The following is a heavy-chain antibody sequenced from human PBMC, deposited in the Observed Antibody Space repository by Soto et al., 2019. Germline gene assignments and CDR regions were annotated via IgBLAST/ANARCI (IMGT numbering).Heavy chain of an antibody. Sequence: QVQLVESGGGVVQPGWSLRLSCVTSGFTFSDYAMHWVRQAPGKGLEWVAVIRPDGSNRYYADSVKVRFTISRDISKNTLYLQMSSLRADDTAVYFCATVGRPQHLLTGFDNWGQGTLVTVSS. J-gene: IGHJ5*02. V-gene: IGHV3-33*01. CDR2: IRPDGSNR. D-gene: IGHD3-16*01. CDR3: ATVGRPQHLLTGFDN. CDR1: GFTFSDYA.